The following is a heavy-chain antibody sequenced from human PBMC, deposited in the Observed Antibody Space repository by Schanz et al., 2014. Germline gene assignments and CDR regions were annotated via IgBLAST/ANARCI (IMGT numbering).Heavy chain of an antibody. CDR1: GFIFSTYG. Sequence: EVQLVESGGGLVQPGRSLRLSCVASGFIFSTYGMHWVRQAPGKGLEWVSVISGSGDSTDYADSVKGRFTISRDNSKNTLYLQMNSLRAEDTAVYYCAKDLLVATSNYYYYGMDVWGQGTTVTVSS. D-gene: IGHD5-12*01. V-gene: IGHV3-23*04. J-gene: IGHJ6*02. CDR2: ISGSGDST. CDR3: AKDLLVATSNYYYYGMDV.